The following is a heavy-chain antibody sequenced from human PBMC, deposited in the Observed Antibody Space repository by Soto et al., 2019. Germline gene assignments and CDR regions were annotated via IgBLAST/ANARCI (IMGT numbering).Heavy chain of an antibody. D-gene: IGHD5-18*01. CDR1: GGSISSGGYY. J-gene: IGHJ4*02. V-gene: IGHV3-11*04. CDR2: ISSSSSTI. CDR3: ARGVRNNYGYLPDH. Sequence: LSLTCTVSGGSISSGGYYWSWIRQHPGKGLEWVSYISSSSSTIYYTDSVKGRFTISRDNAKNSLYLQMNSLRAEDTAVYYCARGVRNNYGYLPDHWGQGTLVTVSS.